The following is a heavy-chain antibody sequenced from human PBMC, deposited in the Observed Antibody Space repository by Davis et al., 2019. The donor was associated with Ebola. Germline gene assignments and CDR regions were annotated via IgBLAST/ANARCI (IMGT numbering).Heavy chain of an antibody. D-gene: IGHD3-3*01. CDR1: GYTLTELS. J-gene: IGHJ5*02. Sequence: ASVKVSCKVSGYTLTELSMHWVRQAPGKGLEWMGGFDPEDGETIYAQKFKGRVTMTEDTSTDTAYMELSSLRSEDTAVYYCARDSSYDFWSGYNWFDPWGQGTLVTVSS. V-gene: IGHV1-24*01. CDR2: FDPEDGET. CDR3: ARDSSYDFWSGYNWFDP.